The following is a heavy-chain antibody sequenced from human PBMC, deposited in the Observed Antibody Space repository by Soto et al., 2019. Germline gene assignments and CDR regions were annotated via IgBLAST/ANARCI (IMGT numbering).Heavy chain of an antibody. V-gene: IGHV3-33*01. Sequence: QVQLVESGGGEVQPGRSLRLSCAASGFTFSSYGMHWVRQAPGKGLEWVAVIWYDGSNKYYADSVKGRFTISRDNSKNTLYLQMNSLRAEDTAVYYCARRLRDRWFDPWGQGTLVTVSS. J-gene: IGHJ5*02. CDR3: ARRLRDRWFDP. CDR1: GFTFSSYG. CDR2: IWYDGSNK.